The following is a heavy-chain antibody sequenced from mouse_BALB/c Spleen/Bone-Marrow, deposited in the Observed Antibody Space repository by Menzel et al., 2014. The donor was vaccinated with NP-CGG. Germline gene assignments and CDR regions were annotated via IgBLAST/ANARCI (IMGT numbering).Heavy chain of an antibody. V-gene: IGHV14-3*02. Sequence: EVKVVESGAELVKPGASVKLSCTASGFNIKDTYMHWVKQRPEQGLEWIGRIDPANGNTKYDPKFQGKATITADTSSNTAYLQLSSLTSEDTAVYYCARYDYGVYFDYWGQGTPLTVSS. CDR2: IDPANGNT. J-gene: IGHJ2*01. CDR3: ARYDYGVYFDY. CDR1: GFNIKDTY. D-gene: IGHD2-4*01.